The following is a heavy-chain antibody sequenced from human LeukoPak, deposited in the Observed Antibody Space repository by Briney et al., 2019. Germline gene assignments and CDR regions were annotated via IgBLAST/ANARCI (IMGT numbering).Heavy chain of an antibody. J-gene: IGHJ4*02. CDR3: ARGRSGYRAL. V-gene: IGHV3-74*01. D-gene: IGHD3-3*01. CDR1: GFTFNNAW. CDR2: INSDGSST. Sequence: GGSLRLSCAASGFTFNNAWMHWVRQAPGKGLVWVSRINSDGSSTSYADSVKGRFTISRDNAKNTLYLQMNSLRAEDTAVYYCARGRSGYRALWGQGTLVTVSS.